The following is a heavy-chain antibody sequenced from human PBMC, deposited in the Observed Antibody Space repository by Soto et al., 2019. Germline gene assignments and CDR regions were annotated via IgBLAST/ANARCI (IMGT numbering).Heavy chain of an antibody. CDR1: GFSVATYN. Sequence: EVQLVESGGGLVKPGGSLRLSCAASGFSVATYNMNWVRQAPGKGLEWVSSITTSTSSHVYYADSVKGRFTISRDSAKNSLYLQMNSLRAEDTALYFCALYDALFFDYRGQGTLVTVSS. V-gene: IGHV3-21*02. J-gene: IGHJ4*02. D-gene: IGHD2-8*01. CDR2: ITTSTSSHV. CDR3: ALYDALFFDY.